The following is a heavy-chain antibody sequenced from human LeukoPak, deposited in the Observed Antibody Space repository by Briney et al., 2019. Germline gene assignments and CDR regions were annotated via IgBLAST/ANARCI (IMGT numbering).Heavy chain of an antibody. D-gene: IGHD3-10*01. CDR2: IRYDGSNK. J-gene: IGHJ4*02. CDR3: AKLSDGSGLPYYFDS. CDR1: GFTFSSYG. V-gene: IGHV3-30*02. Sequence: GGSLRLSCAASGFTFSSYGMHWVRQAPGKGLEWVAFIRYDGSNKYYADSVKGRFTISRDNPKNTLYLQMNSLRAEDTAIYICAKLSDGSGLPYYFDSWGQGTLVTVS.